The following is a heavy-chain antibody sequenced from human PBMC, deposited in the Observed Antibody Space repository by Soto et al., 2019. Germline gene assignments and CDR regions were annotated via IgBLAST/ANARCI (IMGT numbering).Heavy chain of an antibody. J-gene: IGHJ5*02. Sequence: HPGGSLRLSCAASGFTFSSYAMHWVRQAPGKGLEWVAVISYDGSNKYYAESVKGRITISRDNSKNTLYLQMNSLRAEDTAVYYCARDRGVVVVAARPFNWFDPWGQGTLVTVSS. D-gene: IGHD2-15*01. CDR1: GFTFSSYA. CDR3: ARDRGVVVVAARPFNWFDP. V-gene: IGHV3-30-3*01. CDR2: ISYDGSNK.